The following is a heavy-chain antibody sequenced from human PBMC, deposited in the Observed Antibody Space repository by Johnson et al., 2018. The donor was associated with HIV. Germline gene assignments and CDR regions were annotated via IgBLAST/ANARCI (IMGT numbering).Heavy chain of an antibody. J-gene: IGHJ3*02. CDR2: IWYDGSNK. CDR3: AREHGLSRGWLFDGFDM. Sequence: QVQLVESGGGVVQPGRSLRLSCAASGFTFSSYCMHWVRQAPGKGLEWVAVIWYDGSNKYYAASVKGRFTISRETSKNSLYLQMNSLRAEDTAVYYCAREHGLSRGWLFDGFDMWGQGTMVSVS. D-gene: IGHD6-19*01. V-gene: IGHV3-33*01. CDR1: GFTFSSYC.